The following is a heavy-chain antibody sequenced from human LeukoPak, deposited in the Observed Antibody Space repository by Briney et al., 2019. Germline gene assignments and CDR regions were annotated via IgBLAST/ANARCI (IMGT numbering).Heavy chain of an antibody. V-gene: IGHV1-69*04. CDR3: ASGLGAGYSSSWYWFDP. CDR1: GGTFSSYA. J-gene: IGHJ5*02. CDR2: IIPILGIA. Sequence: GASVKVSCKASGGTFSSYAISWVRQAPGQGLEWMGRIIPILGIANYAQKFQGRVTITADKSTSTAYMELSSLRSEDTAAYYCASGLGAGYSSSWYWFDPWGQGTLVTVSS. D-gene: IGHD6-13*01.